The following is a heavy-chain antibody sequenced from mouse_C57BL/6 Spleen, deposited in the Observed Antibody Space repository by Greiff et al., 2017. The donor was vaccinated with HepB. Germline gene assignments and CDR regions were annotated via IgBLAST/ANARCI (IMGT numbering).Heavy chain of an antibody. CDR3: ARWEGAARSYAMDY. Sequence: VQLQQSGPELVKPGASVKISCKASGYSFTDYNMNWVRQSNGKSLEWIGVINPNYGTTSYNQKFKGKATLTVDQSSSTAYMQLNSLTSEDSAVYYCARWEGAARSYAMDYWGQGTSVTVSS. D-gene: IGHD6-1*01. J-gene: IGHJ4*01. CDR2: INPNYGTT. CDR1: GYSFTDYN. V-gene: IGHV1-39*01.